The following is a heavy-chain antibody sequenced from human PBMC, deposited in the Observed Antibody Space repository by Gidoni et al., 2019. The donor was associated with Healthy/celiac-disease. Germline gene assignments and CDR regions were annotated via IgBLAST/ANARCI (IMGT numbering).Heavy chain of an antibody. D-gene: IGHD3-22*01. J-gene: IGHJ4*02. Sequence: EVQLVESGGGLVKPGGSLSLSCAASGFTFSTAWMSWVRQAPGKGLEWVGRIKSKTDGGTTDYAAPVKGRFTISRDDSKNTLYLQMNSLKTEDTAVYYCTTDTGSPYYYDSSGYYYWRSYDYWGQGTLVTVSS. CDR1: GFTFSTAW. CDR3: TTDTGSPYYYDSSGYYYWRSYDY. V-gene: IGHV3-15*01. CDR2: IKSKTDGGTT.